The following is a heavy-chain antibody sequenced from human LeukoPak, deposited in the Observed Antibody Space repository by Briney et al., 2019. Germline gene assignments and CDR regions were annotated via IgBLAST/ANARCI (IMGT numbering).Heavy chain of an antibody. J-gene: IGHJ4*02. CDR1: GGSISSYY. CDR2: IYTSGST. CDR3: ARHGDTMVRGVSEVDY. Sequence: PSETLSLTCTVSGGSISSYYWSWIRQPPGKGLEWIGYIYTSGSTNYNPSLKSRVTISVDTSKNQFSLKLSSVTAADTAVYYCARHGDTMVRGVSEVDYWGQGTLATVSS. D-gene: IGHD3-10*01. V-gene: IGHV4-4*09.